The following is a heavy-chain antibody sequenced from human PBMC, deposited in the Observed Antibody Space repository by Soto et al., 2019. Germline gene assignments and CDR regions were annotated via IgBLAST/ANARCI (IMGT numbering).Heavy chain of an antibody. Sequence: SETLSLTCTVSGGSISSYYWSWIRQPPGKGLEWIGYIYYSGSTNYNPSLKSRVTISVDTSKNQFSLKLSSVTAADTAVYYCARLGGSGWYCIDYWGQGTLVTVSS. D-gene: IGHD6-19*01. V-gene: IGHV4-59*08. CDR1: GGSISSYY. CDR2: IYYSGST. J-gene: IGHJ4*02. CDR3: ARLGGSGWYCIDY.